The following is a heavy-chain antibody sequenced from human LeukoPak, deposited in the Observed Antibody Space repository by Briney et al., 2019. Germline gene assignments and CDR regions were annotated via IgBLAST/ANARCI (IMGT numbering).Heavy chain of an antibody. J-gene: IGHJ6*02. D-gene: IGHD6-6*01. CDR2: IYYSGST. CDR3: ARERQLSLLYYYYGMDV. V-gene: IGHV4-31*03. Sequence: SETLSLTCTVSGGSISSGGYYWSWIRQHPGKGLEWIGYIYYSGSTYYNPSLKSRVTISVDTSKNQFSLKLSSVTAADTAVYYCARERQLSLLYYYYGMDVWGQGTTVTVSS. CDR1: GGSISSGGYY.